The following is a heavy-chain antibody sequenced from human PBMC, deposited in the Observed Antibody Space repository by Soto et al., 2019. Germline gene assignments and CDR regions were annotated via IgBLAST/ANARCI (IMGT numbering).Heavy chain of an antibody. V-gene: IGHV4-39*01. CDR2: IYYSGST. J-gene: IGHJ5*02. D-gene: IGHD2-2*01. CDR1: GGSISSSSYY. CDR3: ARACSSTSRMDPNWLDH. Sequence: SETLSLTCTVSGGSISSSSYYWGWIRQPPGKGLEWIGSIYYSGSTYYNPSLKSRVTISVDTSKNQFSLKLSSVTAADTAVYYSARACSSTSRMDPNWLDHWGQGTLVTVS.